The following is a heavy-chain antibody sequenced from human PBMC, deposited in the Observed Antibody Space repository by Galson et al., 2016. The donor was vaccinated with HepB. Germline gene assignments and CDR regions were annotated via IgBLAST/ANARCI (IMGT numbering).Heavy chain of an antibody. J-gene: IGHJ4*02. CDR2: ISGYNGHT. Sequence: SVKVSCKASGYTFTSYGISWVRQAPGQGLEWMGWISGYNGHTNYAQNFQGRATMTTDTSTTTAYMELRSLRSEDTAVYYCTANGGGDGYFDDWGQGTLVTVSS. CDR1: GYTFTSYG. D-gene: IGHD3-16*01. CDR3: TANGGGDGYFDD. V-gene: IGHV1-18*01.